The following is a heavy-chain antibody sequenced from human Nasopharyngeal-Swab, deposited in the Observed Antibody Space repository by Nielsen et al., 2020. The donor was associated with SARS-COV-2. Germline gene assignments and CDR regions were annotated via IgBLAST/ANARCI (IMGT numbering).Heavy chain of an antibody. CDR3: ARGSETHDYSNYVFNVYYYYMDV. D-gene: IGHD4-11*01. CDR1: GGPFISYA. V-gene: IGHV1-69*11. CDR2: LIHILGTA. J-gene: IGHJ6*03. Sequence: SAKASCRASGGPFISYAISWPRQAPARGVEWPGRLIHILGTANYAQKFLGRVTITADESTSTAYMELSSLRSEDTAVYYCARGSETHDYSNYVFNVYYYYMDVWGKGTTVTVSS.